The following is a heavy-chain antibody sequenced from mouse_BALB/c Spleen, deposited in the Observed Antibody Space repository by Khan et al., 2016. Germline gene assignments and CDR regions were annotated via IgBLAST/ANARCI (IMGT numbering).Heavy chain of an antibody. D-gene: IGHD2-12*01. CDR3: ARERQAVDY. CDR1: GFTFSTYA. J-gene: IGHJ4*01. Sequence: EVELVESGGGLVQPGGSLKLSCAASGFTFSTYAMSWVRQTPDKRLELVATINSNGGSTYYPDNVKGRFTISRDNAKNTLYLQMSSLKSEDTAMYYCARERQAVDYWGQGTSVTVSS. CDR2: INSNGGST. V-gene: IGHV5-6-3*01.